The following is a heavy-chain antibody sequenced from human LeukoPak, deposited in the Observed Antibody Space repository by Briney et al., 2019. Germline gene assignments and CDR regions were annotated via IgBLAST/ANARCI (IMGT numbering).Heavy chain of an antibody. CDR2: INHSGST. CDR1: GGSFSGYY. J-gene: IGHJ4*02. Sequence: SETLSLTCAVYGGSFSGYYWSWIRQPPGKGLEWIGEINHSGSTNYNPSPKSQVTISVDTSKNQFSLKLSSVTAADTAVYYCARWLRKRGGYCSSTSCYPDYWGQGTLVTVSS. CDR3: ARWLRKRGGYCSSTSCYPDY. D-gene: IGHD2-2*01. V-gene: IGHV4-34*01.